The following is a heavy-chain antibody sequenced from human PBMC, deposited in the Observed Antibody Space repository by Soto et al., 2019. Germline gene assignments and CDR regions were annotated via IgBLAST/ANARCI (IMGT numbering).Heavy chain of an antibody. CDR3: GARPGGGGY. V-gene: IGHV3-53*01. D-gene: IGHD3-10*01. J-gene: IGHJ4*02. CDR1: GFTVSNNY. CDR2: IYSGGYT. Sequence: EVQLVESGGGLIQPGGSLRLSCAVSGFTVSNNYMSWVRQAPGKGLEGVSVIYSGGYTAYGDSVKGRFTISRDNSKNTIYLKMNSRGAADTGVFYWGARPGGGGYWGQGTLVTVSS.